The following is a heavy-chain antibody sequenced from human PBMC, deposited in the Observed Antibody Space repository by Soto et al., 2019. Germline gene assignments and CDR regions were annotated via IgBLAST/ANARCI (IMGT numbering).Heavy chain of an antibody. V-gene: IGHV1-69*12. Sequence: QVQLVQSGAEVKKPGSSVKVSCKASGGSLSNYGISWVRQAPGQGLEWMGAIIPVFGTPNYAQKFQDRVTITADESTTTVYMEXRSLTSEDTAVYYCARGDATKIVVTTYYAMDVWGQGTTVTVSS. CDR3: ARGDATKIVVTTYYAMDV. CDR1: GGSLSNYG. D-gene: IGHD3-22*01. J-gene: IGHJ6*02. CDR2: IIPVFGTP.